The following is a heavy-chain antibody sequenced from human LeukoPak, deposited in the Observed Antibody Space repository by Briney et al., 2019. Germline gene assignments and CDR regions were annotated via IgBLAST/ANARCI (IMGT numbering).Heavy chain of an antibody. V-gene: IGHV4-39*07. D-gene: IGHD6-13*01. CDR1: GGSISSSSYY. CDR2: IYYSGST. J-gene: IGHJ4*02. CDR3: ARDLDDLAAAATGY. Sequence: SETLSLTCTVSGGSISSSSYYWGWIRQPPGKGLEWIGSIYYSGSTYYNPSLKSRVTISVDTSKNQFSLKLSSVTAADTAVYYCARDLDDLAAAATGYWGQGTLVTVSS.